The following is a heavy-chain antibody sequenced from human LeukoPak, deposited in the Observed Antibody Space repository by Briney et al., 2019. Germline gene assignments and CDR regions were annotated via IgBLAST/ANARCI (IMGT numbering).Heavy chain of an antibody. CDR3: ARRVNPIRFWSDKYYFDY. D-gene: IGHD3-3*01. Sequence: GGSLRLSCTASGFTFGDYAMSWVRQAPGKGLEWVSGINWNGGSTGYADSVKGRFTISRDNAKNSLYLQMNSLRAEDTALYYCARRVNPIRFWSDKYYFDYWGQGTLVTVSS. J-gene: IGHJ4*02. V-gene: IGHV3-20*04. CDR2: INWNGGST. CDR1: GFTFGDYA.